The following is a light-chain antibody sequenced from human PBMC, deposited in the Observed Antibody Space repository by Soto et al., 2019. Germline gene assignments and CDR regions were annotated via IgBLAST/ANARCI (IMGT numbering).Light chain of an antibody. Sequence: QPVLTQPASVSGSPGQSITISCTGTSSDVGGYNYVSWYQQHPGKAPKLMIYEVSNRPSGVSNRFSGSKSGNTASLTISGLQAKDEADYYCSTYTSSSIDYVFGSGTKVTVL. CDR2: EVS. CDR1: SSDVGGYNY. J-gene: IGLJ1*01. V-gene: IGLV2-14*01. CDR3: STYTSSSIDYV.